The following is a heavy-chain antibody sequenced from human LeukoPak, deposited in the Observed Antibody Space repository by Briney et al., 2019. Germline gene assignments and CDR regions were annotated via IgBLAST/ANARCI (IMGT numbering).Heavy chain of an antibody. D-gene: IGHD3-10*01. CDR1: GDSVSNGNYY. V-gene: IGHV4-61*03. Sequence: PSETLSLTCTVSGDSVSNGNYYWSWLRQPPGEALEWIGYIYYTGKTYYNPSLEGRVTILVDTSRNHFSVKLSSVTAADTAVYYCARSQNYYGSGDYWSQGTLVTVSS. CDR2: IYYTGKT. J-gene: IGHJ4*02. CDR3: ARSQNYYGSGDY.